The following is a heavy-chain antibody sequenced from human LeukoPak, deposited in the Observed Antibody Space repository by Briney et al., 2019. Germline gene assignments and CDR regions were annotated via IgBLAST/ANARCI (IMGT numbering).Heavy chain of an antibody. CDR1: GFTFSSYS. Sequence: GGSLRLSCAASGFTFSSYSMNWVRQAPGKGLEWVSFIRSSSSDIYYADSVKGRFTISRDNAKNSLYLQMDSLRAEDTAVYYCARTGTGGDLDIWGQGTMVTVSS. CDR3: ARTGTGGDLDI. V-gene: IGHV3-21*01. D-gene: IGHD2-8*02. CDR2: IRSSSSDI. J-gene: IGHJ3*02.